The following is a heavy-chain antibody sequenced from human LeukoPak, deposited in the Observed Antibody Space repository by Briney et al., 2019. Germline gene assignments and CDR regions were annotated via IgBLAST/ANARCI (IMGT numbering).Heavy chain of an antibody. V-gene: IGHV3-23*01. D-gene: IGHD3-9*01. Sequence: GGSLRLSCAASGFTFSSYAMSWVRQAPGKGLEWVSAISGSGGSTYYADSVKGRFTISRDNAKNSLYLQMNSLRAEDTAVYYCARVKSYYDILTGASGYFDLWGRGTLVTVSS. CDR2: ISGSGGST. CDR3: ARVKSYYDILTGASGYFDL. J-gene: IGHJ2*01. CDR1: GFTFSSYA.